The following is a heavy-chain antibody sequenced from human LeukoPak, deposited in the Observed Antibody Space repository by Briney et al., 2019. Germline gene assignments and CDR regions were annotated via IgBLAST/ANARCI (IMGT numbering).Heavy chain of an antibody. Sequence: ASVKVSCTASGYTFTSYGISWVRQATGHGLDWMGWISAYNGNTNYAQKLYGRVTMTTDASTSTAYMELRSLSSDDTAVYYCARDRNWFDPGGQGTLVTVSS. CDR2: ISAYNGNT. CDR3: ARDRNWFDP. CDR1: GYTFTSYG. J-gene: IGHJ5*02. V-gene: IGHV1-18*01.